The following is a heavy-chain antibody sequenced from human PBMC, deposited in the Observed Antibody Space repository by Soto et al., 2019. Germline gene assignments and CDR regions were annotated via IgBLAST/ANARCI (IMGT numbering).Heavy chain of an antibody. J-gene: IGHJ6*02. CDR1: GGSISSSNW. D-gene: IGHD4-4*01. CDR3: ARLGIDYTPTALKGTDV. CDR2: IYHSGST. V-gene: IGHV4-4*02. Sequence: SETLSLTCAVSGGSISSSNWWSWVRPPPGKGLEWIGEIYHSGSTNYNPSLKSRVTISVDKSKNQFSLKLSSVTAADTAVYYCARLGIDYTPTALKGTDVWGQGNTVTVSS.